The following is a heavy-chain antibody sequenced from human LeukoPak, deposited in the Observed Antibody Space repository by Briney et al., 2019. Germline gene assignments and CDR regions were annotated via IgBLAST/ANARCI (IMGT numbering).Heavy chain of an antibody. Sequence: PGGSLRLSCAASGFTFSSYGMHWVRQAPGKGLEWVAVIWYDGSNKYYADSVKGRFAISRDNSKNTLYLQMNSLRAEDTAVYYCARGPTMVRSHYGMDVWGQGTTVTVSS. V-gene: IGHV3-33*01. D-gene: IGHD3-10*01. CDR2: IWYDGSNK. J-gene: IGHJ6*02. CDR1: GFTFSSYG. CDR3: ARGPTMVRSHYGMDV.